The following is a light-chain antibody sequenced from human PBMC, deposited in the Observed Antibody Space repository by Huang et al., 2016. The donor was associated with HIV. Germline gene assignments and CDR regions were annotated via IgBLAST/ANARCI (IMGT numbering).Light chain of an antibody. CDR2: GAS. CDR3: QHYGTLFT. Sequence: EIILTQSPATLSLSPGESATLTCRASQSVSASNLAWYQQKLGQAPMLLIYGASTRAAGIADRVSASGSGTDFTLTISRLEPEDFAVYYCQHYGTLFTFGQGTEVEIK. V-gene: IGKV3-20*01. CDR1: QSVSASN. J-gene: IGKJ2*01.